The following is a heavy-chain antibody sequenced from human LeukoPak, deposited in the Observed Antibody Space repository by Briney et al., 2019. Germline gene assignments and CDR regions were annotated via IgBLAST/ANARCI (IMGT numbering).Heavy chain of an antibody. Sequence: GGSLRLSCAASGFTFSSYGMHWVRQAPGKGLEWVAVISFDGTNKYYADSVKGRFTISRDNSKNTLYLQMNSLRPEDTAVYYCATNDASDIWGQGTMVTVSS. CDR1: GFTFSSYG. V-gene: IGHV3-30*03. CDR3: ATNDASDI. J-gene: IGHJ3*02. CDR2: ISFDGTNK.